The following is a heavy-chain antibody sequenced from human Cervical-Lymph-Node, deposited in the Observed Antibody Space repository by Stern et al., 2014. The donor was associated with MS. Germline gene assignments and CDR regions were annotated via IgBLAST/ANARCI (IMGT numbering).Heavy chain of an antibody. V-gene: IGHV3-23*04. CDR1: GFPFSSYA. D-gene: IGHD3-22*01. Sequence: EVQLVESGGGLVQPGGSLRLSCAASGFPFSSYAMSWVRQAPGKGLEWVSAISGSGGSTYYADSVKGRFTISRDNSKNTLYLQMNSLRAEDTAVYYCASGGYYYDSSGYYAFAEKADYWGQGTLVTVSS. CDR3: ASGGYYYDSSGYYAFAEKADY. CDR2: ISGSGGST. J-gene: IGHJ4*02.